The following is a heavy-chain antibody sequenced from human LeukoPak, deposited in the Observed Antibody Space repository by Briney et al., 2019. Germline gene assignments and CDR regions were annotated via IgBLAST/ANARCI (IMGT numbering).Heavy chain of an antibody. V-gene: IGHV1-3*01. Sequence: GASVKVSCKVSGYTFTSYAMHWVRQAPGQRLEWMGWINAGNGNTKYSQKFQGRVTITRDTSASTAYMELSSLRSEDTAVYYCARDQGSSSWYGSYYWGQGTLVTVSS. CDR1: GYTFTSYA. D-gene: IGHD6-13*01. CDR3: ARDQGSSSWYGSYY. J-gene: IGHJ4*02. CDR2: INAGNGNT.